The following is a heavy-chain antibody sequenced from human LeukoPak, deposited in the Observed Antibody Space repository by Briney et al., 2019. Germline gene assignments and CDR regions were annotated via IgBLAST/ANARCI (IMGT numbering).Heavy chain of an antibody. CDR3: ARVKVRGSYPGFDY. D-gene: IGHD1-26*01. CDR2: IIPILGIA. CDR1: GGTFSSYA. J-gene: IGHJ4*02. V-gene: IGHV1-69*04. Sequence: SVKVSCKASGGTFSSYAISWVRQAPGQGLEWMGRIIPILGIANYAQKFQGRVTITADKSTSTAYMELSSLRSDDTAVYYCARVKVRGSYPGFDYWGQGTLVTVSS.